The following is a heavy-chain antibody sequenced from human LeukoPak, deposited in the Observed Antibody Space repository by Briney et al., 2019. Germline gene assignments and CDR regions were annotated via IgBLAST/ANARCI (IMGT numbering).Heavy chain of an antibody. CDR1: GYSLTELS. CDR2: FDPADDNT. J-gene: IGHJ4*02. D-gene: IGHD3-22*01. CDR3: ATYDSSGYLDY. Sequence: ASVKFSCKVSGYSLTELSMHWVRQAPGKGLEWMGGFDPADDNTIFAQKFQGRVTLTEDTSTDTAYMELSSLRSEDRAVYYCATYDSSGYLDYWGQGTLVTVSS. V-gene: IGHV1-24*01.